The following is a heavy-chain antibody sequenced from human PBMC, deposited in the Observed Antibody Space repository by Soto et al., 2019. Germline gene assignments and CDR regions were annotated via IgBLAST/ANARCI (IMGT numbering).Heavy chain of an antibody. CDR1: GFTFDDYA. V-gene: IGHV3-43D*04. D-gene: IGHD3-22*01. CDR3: AKSSGYSDSSASNSYYYGMDV. CDR2: ISWDGGST. J-gene: IGHJ6*02. Sequence: WSLRLSCAASGFTFDDYAMHWVRQAPGKGLEWVSLISWDGGSTYYADSVKGRFTISGDNSKNSLYLQMNSLRAEDTALYYCAKSSGYSDSSASNSYYYGMDVWGQGTTVPVSS.